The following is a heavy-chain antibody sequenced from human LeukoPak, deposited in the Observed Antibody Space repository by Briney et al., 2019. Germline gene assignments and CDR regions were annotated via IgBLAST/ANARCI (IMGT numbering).Heavy chain of an antibody. J-gene: IGHJ4*02. Sequence: GGSLRLSCAASGFTFTNYAMSWVRQAPGKGLEWVSVLTGDGGTYYADSVKGRFTNSRDDSKNTPFLQMNSLRAEDTAVYFCAKVKWKLIGYFDYWGQGTLVTVSS. CDR2: LTGDGGT. D-gene: IGHD1-20*01. CDR3: AKVKWKLIGYFDY. CDR1: GFTFTNYA. V-gene: IGHV3-23*01.